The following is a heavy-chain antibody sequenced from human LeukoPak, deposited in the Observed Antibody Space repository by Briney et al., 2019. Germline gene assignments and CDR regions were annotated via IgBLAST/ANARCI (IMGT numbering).Heavy chain of an antibody. CDR3: AREGYSYGGLDAFDI. CDR2: ISSSSSTI. Sequence: GGSLRLSCAASGFTFSSYEMNWVRQAPGEGLEGVSYISSSSSTIKYADSVKGRFTISRDNAKSSLFLQMNSLRAEDTAVYYCAREGYSYGGLDAFDIWGQGTMVTVSS. CDR1: GFTFSSYE. J-gene: IGHJ3*02. V-gene: IGHV3-48*03. D-gene: IGHD5-18*01.